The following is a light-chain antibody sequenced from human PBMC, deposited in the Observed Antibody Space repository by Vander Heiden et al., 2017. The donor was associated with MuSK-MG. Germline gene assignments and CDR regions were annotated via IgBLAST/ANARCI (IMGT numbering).Light chain of an antibody. CDR2: DAS. J-gene: IGKJ5*01. CDR3: QQRSNWPST. CDR1: QSVSSY. Sequence: EIVLTQSPATLSLSPGERATLSCRASQSVSSYLGWYQQKPGQAPRLLIYDASNRATGIPARFSGSGSGTDFTLTISSLEPEDFAVYYCQQRSNWPSTFGQGTRLEIK. V-gene: IGKV3-11*01.